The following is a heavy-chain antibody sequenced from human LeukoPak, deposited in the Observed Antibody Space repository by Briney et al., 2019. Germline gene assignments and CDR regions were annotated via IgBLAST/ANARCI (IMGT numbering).Heavy chain of an antibody. V-gene: IGHV4-4*07. J-gene: IGHJ4*02. Sequence: SETLSLTCTVSGGSISSYYWSWIRQPAGKGLEWIGRMYSNGNTNYNPSLKSRVTISVDTSKNQFSLKLRSVTAADTAIYYCARGSGGRAGYFDYWGQGTLVIVSS. CDR1: GGSISSYY. D-gene: IGHD2-15*01. CDR2: MYSNGNT. CDR3: ARGSGGRAGYFDY.